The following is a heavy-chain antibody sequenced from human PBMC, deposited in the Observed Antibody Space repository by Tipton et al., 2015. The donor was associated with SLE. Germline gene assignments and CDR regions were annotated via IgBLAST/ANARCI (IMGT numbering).Heavy chain of an antibody. Sequence: TLSLTCTVSGDSTSVHYWSWIRQSPGKGLEWIGYIYYSGSTYYNPSLKSRVSISVDTSRNQISLRLSSVTAADTAVYFCARGPDSSGYYSDSPRFDYWGQGTLVTVSS. CDR1: GDSTSVHY. J-gene: IGHJ4*02. CDR3: ARGPDSSGYYSDSPRFDY. V-gene: IGHV4-30-4*08. CDR2: IYYSGST. D-gene: IGHD3-22*01.